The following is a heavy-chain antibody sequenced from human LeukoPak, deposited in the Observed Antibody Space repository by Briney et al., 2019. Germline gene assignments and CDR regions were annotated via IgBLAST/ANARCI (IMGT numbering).Heavy chain of an antibody. J-gene: IGHJ5*02. CDR2: ISYDGSNK. Sequence: RRSLRLSCAASGFTFSSYAMHWVRQAPGKGLEWVAVISYDGSNKYYADSVKGRFTIPRDNSKNTLYLQMNSLRAEDTAVYYCARDVDPGYFDPWGQGTLVTVSS. V-gene: IGHV3-30*01. CDR1: GFTFSSYA. CDR3: ARDVDPGYFDP. D-gene: IGHD5-12*01.